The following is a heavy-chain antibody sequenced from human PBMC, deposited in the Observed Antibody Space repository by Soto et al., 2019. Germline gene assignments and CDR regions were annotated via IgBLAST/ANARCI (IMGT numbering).Heavy chain of an antibody. D-gene: IGHD3-10*01. V-gene: IGHV4-59*01. CDR1: GGSISTYY. J-gene: IGHJ4*02. Sequence: PSEALSLTCTVFGGSISTYYGSWIRQPPGKGLEWIGYIYYSGSTNYNPSLKSRVTISVDTSKNQFSLKLSSVTAADTAVYYCARVIITMVRGVINPSHFDYWGQG. CDR3: ARVIITMVRGVINPSHFDY. CDR2: IYYSGST.